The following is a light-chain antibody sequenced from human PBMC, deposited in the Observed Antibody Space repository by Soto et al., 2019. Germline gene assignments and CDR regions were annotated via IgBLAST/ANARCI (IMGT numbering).Light chain of an antibody. CDR1: QPVSANY. J-gene: IGKJ3*01. Sequence: VVLTQSPATLSLSPGERATLSCRADQPVSANYLAWYQQKPCQAPRLLIYGASSRATGIPARFSGSGSGTDFTLTITRLEPEDFAVFYCHQYGSSPFTFGPGTKVDIK. CDR3: HQYGSSPFT. V-gene: IGKV3-20*01. CDR2: GAS.